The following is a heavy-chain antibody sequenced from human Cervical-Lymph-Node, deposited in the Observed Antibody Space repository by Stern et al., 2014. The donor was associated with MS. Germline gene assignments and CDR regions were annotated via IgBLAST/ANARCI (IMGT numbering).Heavy chain of an antibody. CDR1: GYTFSKNW. CDR3: ARPPPRRSSSDPNFGLDV. J-gene: IGHJ6*02. Sequence: EMQLVESGAEVKKPRDSLKISCKGSGYTFSKNWIAWVRQMPGKGLEWMGIIYPGDSDTRYSPSFQGQVTMSADKSIHTAYLQWNSLKAPDPAIYYCARPPPRRSSSDPNFGLDVWGQGTTVTVSS. D-gene: IGHD6-6*01. V-gene: IGHV5-51*03. CDR2: IYPGDSDT.